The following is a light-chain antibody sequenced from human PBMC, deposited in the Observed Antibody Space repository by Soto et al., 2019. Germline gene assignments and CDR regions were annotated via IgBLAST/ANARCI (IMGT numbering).Light chain of an antibody. CDR2: DVS. CDR3: CSYAGSYTL. Sequence: QSALTQPRSVSGSPGQSVTISCTGTSSDVGGYNYVSGYQQHPGKAPKLMIYDVSKRPSGVPDRFSGSKSGNTASLTISGLQAEDEADYYCCSYAGSYTLFGGGTKVTVL. V-gene: IGLV2-11*01. CDR1: SSDVGGYNY. J-gene: IGLJ3*02.